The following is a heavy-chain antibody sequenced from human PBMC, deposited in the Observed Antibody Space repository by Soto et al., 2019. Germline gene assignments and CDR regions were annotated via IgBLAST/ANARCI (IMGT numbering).Heavy chain of an antibody. CDR3: ARWLGGAGLGY. D-gene: IGHD3-16*01. CDR2: IYYSGST. J-gene: IGHJ4*02. V-gene: IGHV4-31*03. Sequence: QVQLQESGPGLVKPSQTLSLTCTVSGGSISSGGYYWSWIRQHPGKGLEWIGYIYYSGSTYYNPSIKXRXTXPIXTSKNQFSLKLSSVTAADTAVYYCARWLGGAGLGYWGQGTLVTVSS. CDR1: GGSISSGGYY.